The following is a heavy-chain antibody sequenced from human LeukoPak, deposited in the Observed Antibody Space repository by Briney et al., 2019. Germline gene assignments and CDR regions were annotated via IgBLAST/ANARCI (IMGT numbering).Heavy chain of an antibody. J-gene: IGHJ4*02. CDR2: INQDGSDE. CDR3: ARRGYSYGYDY. Sequence: GGSLRLSCAASGLTFSRYWLTWVRQAPGKGLEWVANINQDGSDENYVDSVRGRFTVSRDNAKNSLYLQMNSLRAEDTAVYCCARRGYSYGYDYWGQGTLVTVSS. D-gene: IGHD5-18*01. CDR1: GLTFSRYW. V-gene: IGHV3-7*01.